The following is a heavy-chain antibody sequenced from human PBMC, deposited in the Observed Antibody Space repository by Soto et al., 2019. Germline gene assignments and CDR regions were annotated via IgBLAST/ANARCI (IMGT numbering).Heavy chain of an antibody. Sequence: ASVKVSCKASGYTFTSYAMHWVRQAPGQRLEWMGWSNAGNGNTKYSQEFQGRVTITRDTSASTAYMELSSLRSEDTAVYYCARGAYCSGGSCWAPAFDIWGQGTMVTVSS. J-gene: IGHJ3*02. D-gene: IGHD2-15*01. CDR3: ARGAYCSGGSCWAPAFDI. V-gene: IGHV1-3*02. CDR2: SNAGNGNT. CDR1: GYTFTSYA.